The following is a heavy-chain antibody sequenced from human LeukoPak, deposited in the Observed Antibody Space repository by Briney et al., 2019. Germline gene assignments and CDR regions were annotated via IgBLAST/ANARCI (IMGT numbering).Heavy chain of an antibody. J-gene: IGHJ4*02. CDR2: INSDGSST. CDR1: GFTFSSYW. V-gene: IGHV3-74*01. D-gene: IGHD6-13*01. CDR3: ARKAGIAAAGHYFDY. Sequence: GSRRLSCAAAGFTFSSYWMHWVSHVPGMGLVWVSRINSDGSSTSYADSVKGRFTVSRDNAKNTLYLQMNSLRAEDTAVYYCARKAGIAAAGHYFDYWGPGNPGNVSS.